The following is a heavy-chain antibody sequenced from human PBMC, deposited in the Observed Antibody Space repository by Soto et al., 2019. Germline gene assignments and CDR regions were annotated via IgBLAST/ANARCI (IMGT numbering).Heavy chain of an antibody. CDR2: ISYDGNNE. CDR3: AKVTGIAVAGDFDY. D-gene: IGHD6-19*01. J-gene: IGHJ4*02. CDR1: GFTFANYG. Sequence: GGSLRLSCAASGFTFANYGMHWVRQAPGKGLEWVAAISYDGNNEYDADSVKGRFTISGESSKNTLYLQMNSLTVEDTAVYYCAKVTGIAVAGDFDYWGQGTLVTVSS. V-gene: IGHV3-30*18.